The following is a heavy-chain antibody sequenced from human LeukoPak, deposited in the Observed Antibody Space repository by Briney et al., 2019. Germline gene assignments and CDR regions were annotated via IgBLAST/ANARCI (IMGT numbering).Heavy chain of an antibody. D-gene: IGHD3-22*01. V-gene: IGHV1-69*04. Sequence: GASVKVSCKASGGTFSSYAISWVRQAPGQGLEWMGRIIPILGIANYAQKFQGRVTISADKSTSTAYMELSSLRSEDTAVYYCARDYYHYDTLVAPGGFDPWGQGTLVTVSS. CDR3: ARDYYHYDTLVAPGGFDP. CDR1: GGTFSSYA. J-gene: IGHJ5*02. CDR2: IIPILGIA.